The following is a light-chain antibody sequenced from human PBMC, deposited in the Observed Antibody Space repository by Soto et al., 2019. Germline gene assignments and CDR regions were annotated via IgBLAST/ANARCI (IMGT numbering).Light chain of an antibody. Sequence: QCVLTQPAPVSWSPGQSIAISCTGTSSEVGGYNYVAWYQQHPGKAPKLMIFDVSNRPSGVSNRFSGSKSGNTASLTISGLQAEDEADYSCSSYTSSNSFVFGTGTKVTVL. CDR1: SSEVGGYNY. CDR2: DVS. J-gene: IGLJ1*01. CDR3: SSYTSSNSFV. V-gene: IGLV2-14*01.